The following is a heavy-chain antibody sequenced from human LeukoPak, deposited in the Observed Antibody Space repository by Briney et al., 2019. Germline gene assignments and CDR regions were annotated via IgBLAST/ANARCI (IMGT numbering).Heavy chain of an antibody. CDR3: AKLCSGGSCYSGSHVNDY. CDR1: GFTFSSYG. J-gene: IGHJ4*02. Sequence: GGSLRLSCAASGFTFSSYGMNWVRQAPGKGLEWVAVISYDGSNKYYADSMKGRFTISRDNSKNTLYLQMNSLRAEDTAVYYCAKLCSGGSCYSGSHVNDYWGQGTLVTVSS. CDR2: ISYDGSNK. D-gene: IGHD2-15*01. V-gene: IGHV3-30*18.